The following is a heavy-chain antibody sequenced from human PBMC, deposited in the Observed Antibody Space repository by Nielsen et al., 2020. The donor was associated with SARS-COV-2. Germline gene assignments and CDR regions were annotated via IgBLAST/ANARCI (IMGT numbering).Heavy chain of an antibody. CDR2: ISGSGRNA. CDR3: ARHRRDTYYYDSSGYYYVDY. D-gene: IGHD3-22*01. V-gene: IGHV3-23*01. J-gene: IGHJ4*02. Sequence: VRQAPGKGLEWVAAISGSGRNAYYADSVEGRFTISRDNFRSTVHLQLSGLRAEDTAVYYCARHRRDTYYYDSSGYYYVDYWGQGTLVTVSS.